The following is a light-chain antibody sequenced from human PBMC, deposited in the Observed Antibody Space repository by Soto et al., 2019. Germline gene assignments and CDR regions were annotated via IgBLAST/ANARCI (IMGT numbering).Light chain of an antibody. CDR2: GNS. V-gene: IGLV1-40*01. Sequence: QSVLTQPPSVSGAPGQRVTISCTGSSSNLGANYDVQWYQQLPGMPPQLLIYGNSNRPSGVPDRFSGSKSGTSASLTIVALQAEDEAVYYCQSDDKFVVFGGGTKLTVL. CDR1: SSNLGANYD. CDR3: QSDDKFVV. J-gene: IGLJ2*01.